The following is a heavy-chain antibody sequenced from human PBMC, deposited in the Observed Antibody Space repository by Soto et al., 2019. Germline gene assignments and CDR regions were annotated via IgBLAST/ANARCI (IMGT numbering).Heavy chain of an antibody. J-gene: IGHJ4*02. CDR2: INPNSGGT. D-gene: IGHD4-17*01. CDR3: ARDGAYGDYRPYYFDY. CDR1: GYTFTGYY. V-gene: IGHV1-2*04. Sequence: SVKVSCKASGYTFTGYYMHWVRQAPGQGLEWMGWINPNSGGTNYAQKFQGWVTMTRDTSISTAYMELSRLRSDDKAVYYCARDGAYGDYRPYYFDYWGQGTLVTVSS.